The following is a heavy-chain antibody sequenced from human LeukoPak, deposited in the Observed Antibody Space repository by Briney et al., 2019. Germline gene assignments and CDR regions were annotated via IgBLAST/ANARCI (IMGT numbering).Heavy chain of an antibody. J-gene: IGHJ3*02. V-gene: IGHV3-30-3*01. CDR1: GFTFSSYA. Sequence: GRSLRLSCAASGFTFSSYAMHWVRQAPGKGLEWVAVISYDGSNKYYADSVKGRFTISRDNSKNTLYLQMNSLRAEDTAVYYCARDSDAITFGGVIVLGAFDIWGQGTMVTVSS. D-gene: IGHD3-16*02. CDR2: ISYDGSNK. CDR3: ARDSDAITFGGVIVLGAFDI.